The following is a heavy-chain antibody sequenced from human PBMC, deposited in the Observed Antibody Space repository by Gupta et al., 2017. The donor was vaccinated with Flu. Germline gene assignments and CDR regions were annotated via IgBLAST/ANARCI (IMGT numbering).Heavy chain of an antibody. CDR2: ISGSDGGS. V-gene: IGHV3-23*01. CDR3: ARTSGFWSGYSPYYYMDV. D-gene: IGHD3-3*01. Sequence: MSWVRQAPDKGLEGVSVISGSDGGSHYVDSVKGRFTISRDNSKNTMYLQMNSLRAEDTAIYYCARTSGFWSGYSPYYYMDVWGKGTTVTVSS. J-gene: IGHJ6*03.